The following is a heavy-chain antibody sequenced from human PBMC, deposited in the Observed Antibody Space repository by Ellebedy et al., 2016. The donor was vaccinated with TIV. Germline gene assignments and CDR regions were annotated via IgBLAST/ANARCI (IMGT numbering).Heavy chain of an antibody. CDR3: AKGLRRETVRGYYGAFDF. CDR2: IRWNSGSI. J-gene: IGHJ4*02. CDR1: GLTFDDYA. V-gene: IGHV3-9*01. D-gene: IGHD3-22*01. Sequence: PGGSLRLSCSASGLTFDDYAMHWVRQAPGKGLEWVSTIRWNSGSIAYADSVKGRFTISRDNAKNSLYLQMNSLRAEDTALYYCAKGLRRETVRGYYGAFDFWGPGTLVTVSS.